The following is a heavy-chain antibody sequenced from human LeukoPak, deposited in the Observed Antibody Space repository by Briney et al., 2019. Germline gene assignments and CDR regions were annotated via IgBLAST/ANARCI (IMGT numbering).Heavy chain of an antibody. CDR2: INTDGSST. CDR3: ARLKGS. J-gene: IGHJ5*02. CDR1: GFTFSNYG. V-gene: IGHV3-74*01. Sequence: PGGYLRLSCAASGFTFSNYGMHWVRPAPGKGLVWVSRINTDGSSTDYADSVKGRFTISRDNAKNTLYLQMNSLRAEDTAVYYCARLKGSWGQGTLVTVSS.